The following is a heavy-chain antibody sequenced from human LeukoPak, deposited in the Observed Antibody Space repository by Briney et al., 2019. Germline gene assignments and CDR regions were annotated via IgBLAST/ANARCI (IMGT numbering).Heavy chain of an antibody. CDR1: GDSVSSKNGA. Sequence: SQTLSVTCAISGDSVSSKNGAWNWLRQPPSRGLEWLGRTYYRSQWHSDFAFSVGGRAAINADTSKNQFSLQLHSVTPEDTAVYYCARDLGTSGWYTFDFWGQGSLVTVTS. CDR2: TYYRSQWHS. CDR3: ARDLGTSGWYTFDF. V-gene: IGHV6-1*01. J-gene: IGHJ4*02. D-gene: IGHD6-19*01.